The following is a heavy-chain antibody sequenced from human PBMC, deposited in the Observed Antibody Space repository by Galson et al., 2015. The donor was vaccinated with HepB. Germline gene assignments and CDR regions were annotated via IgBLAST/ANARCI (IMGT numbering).Heavy chain of an antibody. CDR1: GFTFSSYG. Sequence: SLRLSCAASGFTFSSYGMHWVRQAPGKGLEWVAVIWYDGSNKYYADSVKGRFTISRDNSKNTLYLQMNSLRAEDTAVYYCARTQAPPYYYDHWGQGTLVTVSS. CDR2: IWYDGSNK. V-gene: IGHV3-33*01. J-gene: IGHJ4*02. CDR3: ARTQAPPYYYDH.